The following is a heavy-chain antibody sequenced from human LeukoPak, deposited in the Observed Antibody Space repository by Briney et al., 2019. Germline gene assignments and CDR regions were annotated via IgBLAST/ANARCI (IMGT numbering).Heavy chain of an antibody. CDR2: TYSSGST. V-gene: IGHV4-59*01. CDR3: AKDWELGS. CDR1: GASISSYY. Sequence: SETLSLTCSVSGASISSYYWNWLRQPPGKGLEWIGNTYSSGSTNYNPPLKSRVTISLDTSKSQFSLRLSSVTAADTAVYYCAKDWELGSWGQGTLVTVSS. D-gene: IGHD1-26*01. J-gene: IGHJ5*02.